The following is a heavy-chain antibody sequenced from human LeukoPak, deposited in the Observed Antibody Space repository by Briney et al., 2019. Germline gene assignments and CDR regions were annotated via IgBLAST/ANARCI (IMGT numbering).Heavy chain of an antibody. CDR3: ARSIGDY. Sequence: SETLSLTCAVSGGSISSGGYSWSWIRQPPGKGLEWIGYIYHSGSTYYNPSLKSRVTISVDRSKNQFSLKLSSVTAADTAVYYCARSIGDYWGQGTLATVSS. CDR2: IYHSGST. J-gene: IGHJ4*02. D-gene: IGHD6-6*01. CDR1: GGSISSGGYS. V-gene: IGHV4-30-2*01.